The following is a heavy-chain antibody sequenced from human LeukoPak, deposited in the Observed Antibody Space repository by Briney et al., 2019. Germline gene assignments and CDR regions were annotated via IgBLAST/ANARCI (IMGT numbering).Heavy chain of an antibody. CDR1: GFSLSTSGVG. CDR3: AHRPTGYYGSGSRKTTLFDY. V-gene: IGHV2-5*02. D-gene: IGHD3-10*01. CDR2: IYWDDDK. Sequence: ESGPTLVKPTQTLTLTCTFSGFSLSTSGVGVGWIRQPPGKALEWLALIYWDDDKRYSPSLKSRLTITKDTSKNQVVLTMTNMDPVDTATYYCAHRPTGYYGSGSRKTTLFDYWGQGTLVTVSS. J-gene: IGHJ4*02.